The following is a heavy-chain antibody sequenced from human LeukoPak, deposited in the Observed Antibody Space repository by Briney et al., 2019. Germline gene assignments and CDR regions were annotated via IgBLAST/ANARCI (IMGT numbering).Heavy chain of an antibody. J-gene: IGHJ4*02. D-gene: IGHD3-10*01. CDR3: AKDRAFGQFLWGNDY. CDR2: IRNDGSDK. Sequence: PGGSLRLSCAASGFTFKNYWMHWVRQAPGKGLEWVAFIRNDGSDKYYAVSVKGRFTISRDNSKNTLYLQMNSLRAEDTALYYCAKDRAFGQFLWGNDYWGQGTLVTVSS. CDR1: GFTFKNYW. V-gene: IGHV3-30*02.